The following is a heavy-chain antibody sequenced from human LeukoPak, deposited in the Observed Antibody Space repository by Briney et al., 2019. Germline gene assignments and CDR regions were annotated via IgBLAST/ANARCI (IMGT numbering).Heavy chain of an antibody. CDR3: AKKGDEYYYDSSGYIFDY. Sequence: PGGSLRLPCAASGFSFSTYWMNWVRQAPGQGLEWVANIKEDGSAKYFVDSVKGRFTISRDNTKNSLYLQMTSLRAEDTAVYYCAKKGDEYYYDSSGYIFDYWGQGTLVTVSS. J-gene: IGHJ4*02. V-gene: IGHV3-7*01. CDR1: GFSFSTYW. CDR2: IKEDGSAK. D-gene: IGHD3-22*01.